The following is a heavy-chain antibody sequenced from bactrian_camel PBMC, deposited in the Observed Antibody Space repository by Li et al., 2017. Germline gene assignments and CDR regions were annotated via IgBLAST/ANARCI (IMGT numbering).Heavy chain of an antibody. CDR1: GYAYTTW. J-gene: IGHJ4*01. Sequence: HVQLVESGGGLVQPGGSLRLSCVASGYAYTTWMAWYRQAPGKEREFVSNISTDGATSYTESVKGRFTISKDKHKDTVYLQMNSVKPEDTAVYVCQPDGSTWCEKQHWGQGTQVTVS. CDR3: QPDGSTWCEKQH. D-gene: IGHD2*01. V-gene: IGHV3S53*01. CDR2: ISTDGAT.